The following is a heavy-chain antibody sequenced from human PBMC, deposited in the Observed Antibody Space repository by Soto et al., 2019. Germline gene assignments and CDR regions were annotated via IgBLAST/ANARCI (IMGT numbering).Heavy chain of an antibody. CDR2: INPNSGGT. V-gene: IGHV1-2*04. CDR1: GYTFTGYY. CDR3: AREGAAGYCTNGVCYEVPPNYYYGMDV. Sequence: ASVKVSCKASGYTFTGYYMHWVRQAPGQGLEWMGWINPNSGGTNYAQKFQGWVTMTRDTSISTAYMELSRLRSDDTAMYYCAREGAAGYCTNGVCYEVPPNYYYGMDVWGQGTTVTVSS. J-gene: IGHJ6*02. D-gene: IGHD2-8*01.